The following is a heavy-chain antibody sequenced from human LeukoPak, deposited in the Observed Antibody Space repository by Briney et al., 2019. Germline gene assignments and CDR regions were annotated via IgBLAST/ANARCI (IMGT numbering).Heavy chain of an antibody. D-gene: IGHD2-2*01. CDR2: ISSSSSYI. V-gene: IGHV3-21*01. CDR1: GFTFSSYS. J-gene: IGHJ4*02. Sequence: GGSLRLSCAASGFTFSSYSMNWVRQAPGKGLEWVSSISSSSSYIYYADSVKGRFTISRDNAKNSLYLQMNSLRAEDTAVYYCARDWVHWSSTSCYHFDYWGQGTLVTVSS. CDR3: ARDWVHWSSTSCYHFDY.